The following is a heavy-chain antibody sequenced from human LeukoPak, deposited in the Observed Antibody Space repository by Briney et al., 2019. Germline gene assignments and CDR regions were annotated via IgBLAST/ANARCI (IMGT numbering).Heavy chain of an antibody. D-gene: IGHD2-21*01. V-gene: IGHV3-23*01. Sequence: PGGSLRLSCAASGFTVSSNYMSWVRQAPGKGLEWVSGISGSGGNTFYADSVKGRFTISRDNSKNTLYLQMNSLRAEDTAVYYCAKENGAAVISHFDYWGQGTLVTVSS. CDR3: AKENGAAVISHFDY. J-gene: IGHJ4*02. CDR2: ISGSGGNT. CDR1: GFTVSSNY.